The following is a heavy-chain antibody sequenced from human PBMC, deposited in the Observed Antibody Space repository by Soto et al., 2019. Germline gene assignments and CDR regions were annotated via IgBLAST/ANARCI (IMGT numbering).Heavy chain of an antibody. D-gene: IGHD4-4*01. CDR1: GGSISSGDYY. J-gene: IGHJ6*02. CDR2: IYYSGST. V-gene: IGHV4-30-4*01. Sequence: SETLSLTCTVSGGSISSGDYYWSWIRQPPGKGLEWIGYIYYSGSTYYNPSLKSRVTISVDTSKNQFSLKLSSVTAADTAVYYCARDRVEYRDMDVWGQGTTVTVYS. CDR3: ARDRVEYRDMDV.